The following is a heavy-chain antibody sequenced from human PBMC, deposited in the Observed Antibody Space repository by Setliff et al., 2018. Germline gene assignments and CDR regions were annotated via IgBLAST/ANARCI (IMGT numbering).Heavy chain of an antibody. CDR2: INHSGTT. D-gene: IGHD3-3*01. CDR1: GGSLRNYY. J-gene: IGHJ4*02. CDR3: ARHGLQFLEWLSAFDY. Sequence: SETLSLTCAVYGGSLRNYYWSWIRQPPGKGLEWIGEINHSGTTNYNASLKSRLTLSVDTSKNQFSLKLSSVTAADTAVYYCARHGLQFLEWLSAFDYWGQGTLVTVSS. V-gene: IGHV4-34*01.